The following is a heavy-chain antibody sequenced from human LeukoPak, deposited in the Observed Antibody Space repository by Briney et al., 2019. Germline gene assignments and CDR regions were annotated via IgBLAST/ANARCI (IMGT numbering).Heavy chain of an antibody. D-gene: IGHD2-15*01. J-gene: IGHJ6*02. CDR3: AKVGGFPGYYYGMDV. V-gene: IGHV3-23*01. Sequence: GGSLRLSCAASGFTFSSYAMSWVRQAPGKGLEWVSAISGSGGSTYYADSVKGWFTISRDNSKNTLYLQMNSLRAEDTAVYYCAKVGGFPGYYYGMDVWGQGTTVTVSS. CDR2: ISGSGGST. CDR1: GFTFSSYA.